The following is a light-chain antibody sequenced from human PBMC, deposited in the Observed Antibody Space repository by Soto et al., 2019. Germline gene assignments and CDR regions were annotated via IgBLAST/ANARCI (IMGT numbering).Light chain of an antibody. CDR2: AAF. J-gene: IGKJ1*01. Sequence: DIQMTQSPSSLSASVGDRVSITCRASQSISSYLNWYQQKPGKAPKLLIYAAFTLQTGVSSRFIGSGSGTDFTLTFNSLQPEDFATYYCQQSSSSPWTFGQGTKVEIK. CDR1: QSISSY. V-gene: IGKV1-39*01. CDR3: QQSSSSPWT.